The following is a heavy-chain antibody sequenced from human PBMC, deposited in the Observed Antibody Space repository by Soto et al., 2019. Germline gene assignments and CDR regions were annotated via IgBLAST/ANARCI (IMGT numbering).Heavy chain of an antibody. D-gene: IGHD3-9*01. CDR1: GYTFTSYG. CDR3: ARTGYDILTGYYPNDY. V-gene: IGHV1-18*01. Sequence: ASVKVSCKASGYTFTSYGIGWVRQAPGQGLERMGWISAYNGNTNYAQKLQGRVTMTTDTSTSTAYMELRSLRSDDTAVYYCARTGYDILTGYYPNDYWGQGTLVTVSS. CDR2: ISAYNGNT. J-gene: IGHJ4*02.